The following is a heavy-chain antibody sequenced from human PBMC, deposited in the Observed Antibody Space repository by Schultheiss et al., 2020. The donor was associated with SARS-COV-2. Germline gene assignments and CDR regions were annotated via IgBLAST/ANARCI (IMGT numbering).Heavy chain of an antibody. V-gene: IGHV4-34*01. CDR3: ARDVQLWFFFTGDREYGMDV. CDR1: GGSISSYY. D-gene: IGHD5-18*01. Sequence: SETLSLTCTVSGGSISSYYWSWIRQPPGKGLEWIGEINHSGSTNYNPSLKSRVTISVDTSKNQFSLKLSSVTAADTAVYYCARDVQLWFFFTGDREYGMDVWGQGTTVTVSS. CDR2: INHSGST. J-gene: IGHJ6*02.